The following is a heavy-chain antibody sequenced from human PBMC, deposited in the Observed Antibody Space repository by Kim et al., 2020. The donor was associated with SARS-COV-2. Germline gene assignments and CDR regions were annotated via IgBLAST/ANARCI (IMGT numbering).Heavy chain of an antibody. Sequence: GGSLRLSCAASGFTFDDYAMHWVRQAPGKGLEWVSLISGDGGSTYYADSVKGRFTISRDNSKNSLYLQMNSLRTEDTALYYCAKGADIVVVPAAMDPFDYWGQGTLVPFSS. D-gene: IGHD2-2*01. CDR2: ISGDGGST. CDR3: AKGADIVVVPAAMDPFDY. V-gene: IGHV3-43*02. J-gene: IGHJ4*02. CDR1: GFTFDDYA.